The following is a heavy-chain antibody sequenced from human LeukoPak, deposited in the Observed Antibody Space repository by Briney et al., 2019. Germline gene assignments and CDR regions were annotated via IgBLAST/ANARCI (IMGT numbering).Heavy chain of an antibody. J-gene: IGHJ4*02. CDR1: GFAFSSYG. V-gene: IGHV3-30*03. CDR2: ISYDGSNK. D-gene: IGHD1-26*01. Sequence: GGSLRLSCAASGFAFSSYGMHWVRQAPGKGLEWVAVISYDGSNKYYADSVKGRFTISRDNSKNTLYLQMNSLRAEDTAVYYCARDRVGATDYFDYWGQGTLVTVSS. CDR3: ARDRVGATDYFDY.